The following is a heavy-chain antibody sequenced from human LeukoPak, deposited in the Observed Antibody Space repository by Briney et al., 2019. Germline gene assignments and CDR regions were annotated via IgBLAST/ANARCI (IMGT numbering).Heavy chain of an antibody. V-gene: IGHV3-30*03. CDR2: ISYDGSNK. CDR3: ASSPPTGTTWYFDL. J-gene: IGHJ2*01. CDR1: GFTFSSYG. D-gene: IGHD1-7*01. Sequence: GGSLRLSCAASGFTFSSYGMHWVRQAPGKGLEWMAVISYDGSNKYYADSVKGRFTISRDNSRNTLYLQLGSLRAEDMAVYYCASSPPTGTTWYFDLWGRGTLVTVSS.